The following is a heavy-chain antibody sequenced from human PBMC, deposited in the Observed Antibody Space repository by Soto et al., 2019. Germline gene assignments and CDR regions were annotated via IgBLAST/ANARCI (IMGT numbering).Heavy chain of an antibody. CDR2: IKQDGSEK. D-gene: IGHD5-12*01. CDR1: GFTFSSYW. CDR3: AREHSGYDEYYYYYYMDV. J-gene: IGHJ6*03. V-gene: IGHV3-7*01. Sequence: GGSLRLSCAASGFTFSSYWMSWVRQAPGKGLEWVANIKQDGSEKYYVDSVKGRFTISRDNAKNSLYLQMNSLRAEDTAVYYCAREHSGYDEYYYYYYMDVWGKGTTVTVSS.